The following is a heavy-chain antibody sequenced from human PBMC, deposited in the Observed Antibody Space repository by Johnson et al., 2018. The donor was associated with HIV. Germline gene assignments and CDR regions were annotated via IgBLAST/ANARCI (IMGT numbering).Heavy chain of an antibody. CDR1: GFTFSSYA. J-gene: IGHJ3*02. V-gene: IGHV3-30*02. CDR2: IRYDGNNK. D-gene: IGHD5-24*01. CDR3: ARESRDGPNLRAFDI. Sequence: QVQLVESGGGVVQPGGSLRLSCVASGFTFSSYAMHWVRQAPGKGLEWVTFIRYDGNNKYYVDSVKGRLTVSRENAKNTVYLQMTSLGAGDTAVYFCARESRDGPNLRAFDIWGQGTTVIVSS.